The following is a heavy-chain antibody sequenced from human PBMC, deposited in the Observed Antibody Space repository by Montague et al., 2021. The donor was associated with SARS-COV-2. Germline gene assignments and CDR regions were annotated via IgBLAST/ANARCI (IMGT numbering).Heavy chain of an antibody. V-gene: IGHV4-4*02. CDR3: ARTGYISGWHSFDY. CDR2: IYHSGST. J-gene: IGHJ4*02. CDR1: GGSISSINW. Sequence: SETLSLTCVVSGGSISSINWWSWVRQPPGKGLEWFGEIYHSGSTNYNPSLKSRVIILVDKSKNQFSLKLSSVIAADTAVYYCARTGYISGWHSFDYWGQGTLVTVSS. D-gene: IGHD6-19*01.